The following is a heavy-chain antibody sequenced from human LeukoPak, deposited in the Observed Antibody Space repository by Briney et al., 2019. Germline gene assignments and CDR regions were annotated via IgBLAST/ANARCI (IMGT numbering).Heavy chain of an antibody. Sequence: EPGGSLRLSCAASGFTFSDYSMNWVRQAPGKGLEWVSSISSGTSSIYYADSVKGRFTISRDNAKNSLYLQMNSLRAEDTALYYCAKDIMGSGYDFRLSIMSNAFDIWGQGTMVTVSS. V-gene: IGHV3-21*04. CDR2: ISSGTSSI. D-gene: IGHD5-12*01. CDR1: GFTFSDYS. J-gene: IGHJ3*02. CDR3: AKDIMGSGYDFRLSIMSNAFDI.